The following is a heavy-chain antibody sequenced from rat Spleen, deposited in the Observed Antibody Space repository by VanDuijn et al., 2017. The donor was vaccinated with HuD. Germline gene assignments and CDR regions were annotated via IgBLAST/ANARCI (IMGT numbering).Heavy chain of an antibody. V-gene: IGHV2-1*01. CDR2: IWGDGST. Sequence: QVQLKESGPGLVQPSQTLSLTCTVSGFSLIRYNVHWVRQPPGKGLEWMGGIWGDGSTNYNSALKSRLTISRDTSKGQVFLKMNGLQTEDIATYYCARQDYYGYYYVMDAWGQGTSVTVSS. CDR1: GFSLIRYN. D-gene: IGHD1-6*01. J-gene: IGHJ4*01. CDR3: ARQDYYGYYYVMDA.